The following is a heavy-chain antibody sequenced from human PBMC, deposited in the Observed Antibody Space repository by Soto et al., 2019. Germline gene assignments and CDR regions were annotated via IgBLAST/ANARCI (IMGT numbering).Heavy chain of an antibody. J-gene: IGHJ6*02. D-gene: IGHD3-3*01. CDR1: GDSVSSNSAA. CDR2: TYYRSKWYN. Sequence: SQTLSLTCAISGDSVSSNSAAWNWIRQSPSRGLEWLGRTYYRSKWYNDYAVSVKSRITINPDTSKNQFSLQLNSVTPEDTAVYYCARAHPIYDFWSGYSVGYDYYGMDVWGQGTTVTVSS. V-gene: IGHV6-1*01. CDR3: ARAHPIYDFWSGYSVGYDYYGMDV.